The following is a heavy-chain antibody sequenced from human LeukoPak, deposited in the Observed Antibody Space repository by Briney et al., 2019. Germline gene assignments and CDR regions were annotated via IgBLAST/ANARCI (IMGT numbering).Heavy chain of an antibody. CDR2: IWYDGSNK. CDR1: GFTFSSYG. CDR3: AREHFQEYYLDY. D-gene: IGHD2/OR15-2a*01. V-gene: IGHV3-33*01. J-gene: IGHJ4*02. Sequence: GGSLRLSCAASGFTFSSYGMHWVRQAPGKGLEWVAVIWYDGSNKYYADSVKGRFTISRDNSKNTLYLQMNSLRAEDTAVYYCAREHFQEYYLDYWGQGTLVTVSS.